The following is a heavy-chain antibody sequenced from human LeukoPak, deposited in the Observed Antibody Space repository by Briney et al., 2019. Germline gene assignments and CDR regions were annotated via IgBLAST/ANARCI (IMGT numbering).Heavy chain of an antibody. CDR3: AREYVPAARRDWFDP. Sequence: GGSLRLSCAASGFTFSDYYMSWIRQAPGKGLEWVSYISSSGSTIYYADSVKGRFTISRDNAKNSLYLQMNSLGAEDTAVYYCAREYVPAARRDWFDPWGQGTLVTVSS. CDR2: ISSSGSTI. J-gene: IGHJ5*02. CDR1: GFTFSDYY. V-gene: IGHV3-11*04. D-gene: IGHD2-2*01.